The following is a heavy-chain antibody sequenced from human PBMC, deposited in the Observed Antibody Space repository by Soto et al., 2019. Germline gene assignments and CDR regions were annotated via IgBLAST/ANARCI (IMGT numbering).Heavy chain of an antibody. CDR1: GGTFNNLA. Sequence: QVQLVQSGAEVKKPGSSVKLSCNAAGGTFNNLAVSWVRQAPGQGLEWMGEIIPMFGSTNYAQRFQGRVTITADESRSIAYMYLSSLRSDDTAIYYCARVGRMGNWYFDLWGRGTLVTVSS. CDR3: ARVGRMGNWYFDL. J-gene: IGHJ2*01. CDR2: IIPMFGST. D-gene: IGHD1-26*01. V-gene: IGHV1-69*01.